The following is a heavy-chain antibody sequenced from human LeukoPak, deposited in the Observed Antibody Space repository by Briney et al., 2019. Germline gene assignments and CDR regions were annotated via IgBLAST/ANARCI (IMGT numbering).Heavy chain of an antibody. V-gene: IGHV3-21*03. J-gene: IGHJ6*02. Sequence: GGSLRLSCAASGFTFSSYSMNWVRQAPGKGLEWVSSISSSSSYIYYADSVKGRFTISRDNAKNSLYLQMNSLKTEDTAVYYCARGTTVPFKSYYGMEVWGQGTTVTVSS. D-gene: IGHD4-11*01. CDR1: GFTFSSYS. CDR2: ISSSSSYI. CDR3: ARGTTVPFKSYYGMEV.